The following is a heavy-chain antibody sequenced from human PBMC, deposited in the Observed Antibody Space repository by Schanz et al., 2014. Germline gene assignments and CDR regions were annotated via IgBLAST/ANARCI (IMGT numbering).Heavy chain of an antibody. CDR3: ARGLIAAAGGAFDY. D-gene: IGHD6-13*01. V-gene: IGHV3-23*01. J-gene: IGHJ4*02. CDR1: GFTFSTSA. CDR2: ISGSGGST. Sequence: EVQLLESGGGLVQPGGSLRLSCAASGFTFSTSAMSWVRQVPGKGLEWVSAISGSGGSTYYADSVKGRFTISRDNSKNTVHLQMNSLRAGDAAVYYCARGLIAAAGGAFDYWGQGTLVAVSA.